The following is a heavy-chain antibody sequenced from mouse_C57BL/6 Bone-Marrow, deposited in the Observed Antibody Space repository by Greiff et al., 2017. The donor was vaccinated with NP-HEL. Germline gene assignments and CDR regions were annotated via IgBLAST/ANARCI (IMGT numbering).Heavy chain of an antibody. CDR1: GFTFSDSY. D-gene: IGHD1-1*01. V-gene: IGHV5-12*01. CDR3: ARRSVVATNAMDY. J-gene: IGHJ4*01. Sequence: EVHLVESGGGLVQPGGSLKLSCAASGFTFSDSYMSWVRQTPVKRLAWVAYISNGGGSTYYPDTVKGRFTISRDNAKNTLYLQISRLKSEDTAMYYCARRSVVATNAMDYWGQGTSVTVSS. CDR2: ISNGGGST.